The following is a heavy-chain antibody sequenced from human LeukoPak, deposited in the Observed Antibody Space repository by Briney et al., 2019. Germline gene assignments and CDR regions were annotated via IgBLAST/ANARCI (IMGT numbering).Heavy chain of an antibody. CDR2: ISYDGSNE. Sequence: GRSLRLSCAASGFTFSNFGMHWVRQAPGKGLEWLAVISYDGSNEYHADSVKGRFTISRDNSKNTLYLQMNSLRAEDTAVYYCARGGLIVVVITPDYWGQGTLVTVSS. CDR1: GFTFSNFG. J-gene: IGHJ4*02. CDR3: ARGGLIVVVITPDY. D-gene: IGHD3-22*01. V-gene: IGHV3-30*03.